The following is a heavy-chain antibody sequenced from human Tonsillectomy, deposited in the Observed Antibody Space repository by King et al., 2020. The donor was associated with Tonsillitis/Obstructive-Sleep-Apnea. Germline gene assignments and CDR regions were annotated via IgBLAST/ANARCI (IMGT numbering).Heavy chain of an antibody. J-gene: IGHJ4*02. D-gene: IGHD6-13*01. CDR2: ISSISSYI. CDR3: ARDSRINTIAAAVSFDY. Sequence: QLVQSGGGLVKPGGSLRLSCAASGFTFSSYSMNWVRQAPGTGLEWGSSISSISSYIYYAHSVKGRFTISRDNAKNSLYLQMNSLRAEDTAVYYCARDSRINTIAAAVSFDYWGQGTLVTVSS. V-gene: IGHV3-21*01. CDR1: GFTFSSYS.